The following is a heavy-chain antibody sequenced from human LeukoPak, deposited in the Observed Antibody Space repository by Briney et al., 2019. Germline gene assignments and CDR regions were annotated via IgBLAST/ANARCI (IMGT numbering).Heavy chain of an antibody. CDR1: GFTFSSYG. D-gene: IGHD3-10*01. CDR2: ISYDGSNK. V-gene: IGHV3-30*18. Sequence: GRSLRLSCAASGFTFSSYGMHWVRQAPGKGLEWVAVISYDGSNKYYADSVKGRFTISRDNSKNTLYLQMNSLRAEDTAVYYCAKVPRAPRGTMVRGVIVTDYYYYYMDVWGKGTTVTISS. CDR3: AKVPRAPRGTMVRGVIVTDYYYYYMDV. J-gene: IGHJ6*03.